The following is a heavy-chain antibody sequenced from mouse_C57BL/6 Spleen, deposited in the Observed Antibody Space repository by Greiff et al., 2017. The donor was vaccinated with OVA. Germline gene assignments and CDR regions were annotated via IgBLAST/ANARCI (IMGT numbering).Heavy chain of an antibody. CDR1: GYTFTSYG. CDR2: IYPRSGNT. D-gene: IGHD1-1*01. J-gene: IGHJ4*01. Sequence: VQLQESGAELARPGASVKLSCKASGYTFTSYGISWVKQSTGQGLEWIGEIYPRSGNTYYNEKFKGKATLTADKSSSTAYMELRSLTSEDSAVYFCARDYGSSYSYYAMDYWGQGTSVTVSS. V-gene: IGHV1-81*01. CDR3: ARDYGSSYSYYAMDY.